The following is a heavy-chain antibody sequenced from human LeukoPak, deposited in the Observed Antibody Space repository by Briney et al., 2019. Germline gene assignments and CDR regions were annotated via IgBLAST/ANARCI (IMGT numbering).Heavy chain of an antibody. Sequence: GESLKIYCTGSGYSLTSYSIGWVRQMPGKGLEWMGIIYSGDSDTRYSPSFQGQVTISADKSISTAYLQWSSLKASDTAMYYCARQDSGYDQKHFDYWGQGTLVTVSS. V-gene: IGHV5-51*01. CDR2: IYSGDSDT. CDR3: ARQDSGYDQKHFDY. J-gene: IGHJ4*02. D-gene: IGHD5-12*01. CDR1: GYSLTSYS.